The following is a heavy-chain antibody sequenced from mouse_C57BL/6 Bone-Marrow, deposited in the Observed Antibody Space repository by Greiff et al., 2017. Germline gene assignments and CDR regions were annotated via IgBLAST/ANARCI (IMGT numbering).Heavy chain of an antibody. CDR2: INPSTGGT. V-gene: IGHV1-42*01. D-gene: IGHD2-3*01. CDR3: ARAPYGYYPDWYFEV. J-gene: IGHJ1*03. CDR1: GYSFTGYY. Sequence: VQLQQSGPELVKPGASVKISCKASGYSFTGYYMNWVKQSPEKSLEWIGEINPSTGGTTYNQKFKAKATLTVDKSSSTAYMQLKSLTSEDSAVYYCARAPYGYYPDWYFEVWGTGTTVTGSS.